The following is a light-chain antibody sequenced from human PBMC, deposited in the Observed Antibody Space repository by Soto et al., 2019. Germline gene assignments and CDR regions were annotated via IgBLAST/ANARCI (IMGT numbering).Light chain of an antibody. V-gene: IGKV1D-16*01. J-gene: IGKJ4*01. CDR3: QQYNNSPLT. CDR2: ATS. CDR1: QGIRGW. Sequence: DIKMTQSPSSLSAFIGDRVTITCRASQGIRGWLAWYQLKPGKAPKSLIYATSTLQDGVPSRFSGNGSETEFTLTISSPQSEDIATYYCQQYNNSPLTFGGGTKVDI.